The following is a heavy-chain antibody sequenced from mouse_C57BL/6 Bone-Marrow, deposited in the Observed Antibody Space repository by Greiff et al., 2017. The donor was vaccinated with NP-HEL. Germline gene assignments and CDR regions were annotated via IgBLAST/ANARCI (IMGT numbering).Heavy chain of an antibody. CDR2: INPNNGGT. D-gene: IGHD6-5*01. CDR1: GYTFTDYY. V-gene: IGHV1-26*01. Sequence: EVQLQQSGPELVKPGASVKISCKASGYTFTDYYMNWVKQSHGKSLEWIGDINPNNGGTSYNQKFKGKATLTVDKSSSTAYMELRSLTSEDSAVYYCAREPYLYYAMDYWGQGTSVTVSS. J-gene: IGHJ4*01. CDR3: AREPYLYYAMDY.